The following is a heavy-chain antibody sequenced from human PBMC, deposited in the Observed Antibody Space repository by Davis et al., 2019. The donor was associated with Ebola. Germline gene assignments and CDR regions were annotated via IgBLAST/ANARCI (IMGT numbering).Heavy chain of an antibody. CDR3: ARAAPYYDFWSGYS. J-gene: IGHJ4*02. V-gene: IGHV3-30-3*01. CDR2: ISYDGSNK. Sequence: GGSLRLSCAASGFTFSSYAMHWVRQAPGKGLEWVAVISYDGSNKYYADSVKGRFTISRDNSKNTLYLQMNSLRAEDTAVYYCARAAPYYDFWSGYSWGQGTLVTVSS. CDR1: GFTFSSYA. D-gene: IGHD3-3*01.